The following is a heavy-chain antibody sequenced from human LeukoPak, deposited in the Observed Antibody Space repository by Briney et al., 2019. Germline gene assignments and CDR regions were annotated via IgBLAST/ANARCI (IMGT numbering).Heavy chain of an antibody. J-gene: IGHJ4*02. Sequence: SETLSLTCTVSGGSISSYYWSWIRQPPGKGLEWIGYIYYSGSTNYNPSLKSRVTISVDTSKNQFSLKLGSVTAADTAVYYCARDSRPWFGFDYWGQGTLVTVSS. CDR2: IYYSGST. D-gene: IGHD3-16*01. CDR1: GGSISSYY. V-gene: IGHV4-59*01. CDR3: ARDSRPWFGFDY.